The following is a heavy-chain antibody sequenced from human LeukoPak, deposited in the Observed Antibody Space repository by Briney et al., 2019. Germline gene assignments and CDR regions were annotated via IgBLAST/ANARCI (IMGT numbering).Heavy chain of an antibody. CDR1: GFTFSDYY. V-gene: IGHV3-11*05. CDR3: ARGDYYDSRGFRW. J-gene: IGHJ4*02. CDR2: ISSGSTYT. Sequence: PGGSLRLSCAASGFTFSDYYLSWIRQAPGKGLEWVSKISSGSTYTDYVESVKGRFTISRDNAKNSLYLQMSSLRAEDTAVYYCARGDYYDSRGFRWWGQGTLVTVSS. D-gene: IGHD3-22*01.